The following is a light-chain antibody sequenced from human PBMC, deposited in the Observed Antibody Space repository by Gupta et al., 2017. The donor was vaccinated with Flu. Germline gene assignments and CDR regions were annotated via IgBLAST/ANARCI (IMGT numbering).Light chain of an antibody. Sequence: TLSCRASQNVVTNYLSWYQQKPGQPPRLLIYGASNRATGIPDRFSGSGSGTDFTLTINRLEPEDFAVYYCHQYGSSPLTFGQGTKVEIK. CDR2: GAS. CDR3: HQYGSSPLT. V-gene: IGKV3-20*01. CDR1: QNVVTNY. J-gene: IGKJ1*01.